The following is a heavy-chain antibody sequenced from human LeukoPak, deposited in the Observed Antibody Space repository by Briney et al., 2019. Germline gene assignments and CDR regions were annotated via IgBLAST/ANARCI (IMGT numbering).Heavy chain of an antibody. CDR3: ARGDHIPQLIY. J-gene: IGHJ4*02. CDR1: GFTFSNYG. D-gene: IGHD2-8*01. CDR2: IRYDEADK. V-gene: IGHV3-30*02. Sequence: GGSLRLSCTASGFTFSNYGMHWVRQAPGKGLEWVTFIRYDEADKYYADSVKGRFTISRDNSKNTLYLQMNSLRGEDTAIYYCARGDHIPQLIYWGQGTLVTVSS.